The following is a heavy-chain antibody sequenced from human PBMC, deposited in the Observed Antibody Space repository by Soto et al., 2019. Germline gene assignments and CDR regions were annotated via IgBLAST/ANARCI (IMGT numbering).Heavy chain of an antibody. CDR2: ISRSSSTI. D-gene: IGHD1-1*01. V-gene: IGHV3-48*02. CDR1: GFTFSSYS. CDR3: ASELAAINGFDP. J-gene: IGHJ5*02. Sequence: EVQLVESGGGLVQPGGSLRLSCAASGFTFSSYSMNWVRQAPGKGLEWVSYISRSSSTIYYADSVKGRFTISRDNAKNSLYLQMNSLRDEGTAVYSCASELAAINGFDPWGQGTLVTVSS.